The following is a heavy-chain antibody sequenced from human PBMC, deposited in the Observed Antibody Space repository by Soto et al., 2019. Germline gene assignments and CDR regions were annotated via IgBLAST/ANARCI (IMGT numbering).Heavy chain of an antibody. D-gene: IGHD2-15*01. Sequence: ASVKVSCKASGYTFTSYYMHWVRQAPGQGLEWMGIINPSGGSTSYAQKFRCRINMTRDTSTSTVYMELSRLRSEDTAVYHCARCSGGSCYITWGQGTLVTVPS. CDR1: GYTFTSYY. CDR3: ARCSGGSCYIT. V-gene: IGHV1-46*03. J-gene: IGHJ5*02. CDR2: INPSGGST.